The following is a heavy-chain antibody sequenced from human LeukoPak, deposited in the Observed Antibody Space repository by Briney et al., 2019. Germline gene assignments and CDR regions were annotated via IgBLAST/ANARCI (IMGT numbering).Heavy chain of an antibody. CDR1: GGSISSSSYY. J-gene: IGHJ4*02. D-gene: IGHD6-13*01. V-gene: IGHV4-39*01. Sequence: PSETLSLTCTVSGGSISSSSYYWGWIRQPPRKGLEWIGSIYYSGSTYYNPSLKSRVTISVDTSKNQFSLKLSSVTAADTAVYYCARLKGSSWYFYYFDYWGQGTLVTVSS. CDR3: ARLKGSSWYFYYFDY. CDR2: IYYSGST.